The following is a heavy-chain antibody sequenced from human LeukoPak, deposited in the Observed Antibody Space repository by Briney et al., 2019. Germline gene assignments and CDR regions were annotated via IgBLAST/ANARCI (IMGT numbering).Heavy chain of an antibody. CDR2: IWYDGSNK. V-gene: IGHV3-33*01. CDR3: ARDYLDWYFDL. CDR1: GFTFSSYG. J-gene: IGHJ2*01. Sequence: GRSLRLSCAASGFTFSSYGMHWVRQAPAKGLEWVAVIWYDGSNKYYADSVKGRFTISRDNSKNTLYLQMNSLRAGDTAVYYCARDYLDWYFDLWGRGTLVTVSS.